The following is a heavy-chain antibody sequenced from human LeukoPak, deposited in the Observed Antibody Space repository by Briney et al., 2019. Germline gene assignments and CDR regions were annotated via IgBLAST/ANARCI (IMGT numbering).Heavy chain of an antibody. CDR1: GYTFTGYY. V-gene: IGHV1-2*02. Sequence: ASVKVSCKASGYTFTGYYMHWVRQAPGQGLEWMGWINPNSGGTNYAQKFQGRVTMTRDTSISTAYMELSRLRSDDTAVYYCARVCSSTSCYSRDAFDIWGQGTMVTVSS. D-gene: IGHD2-2*01. CDR3: ARVCSSTSCYSRDAFDI. J-gene: IGHJ3*02. CDR2: INPNSGGT.